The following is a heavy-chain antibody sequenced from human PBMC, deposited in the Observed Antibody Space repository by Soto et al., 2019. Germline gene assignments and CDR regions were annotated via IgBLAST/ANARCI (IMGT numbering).Heavy chain of an antibody. CDR2: IIPILGIA. D-gene: IGHD4-4*01. J-gene: IGHJ4*02. V-gene: IGHV1-69*02. Sequence: QVQLVQSGAEVKKPGSSVKVSCKASGGTFSSYTISWVRQAPGQGLEWMGRIIPILGIANYAQKFQGRVTITADKSTSTAYMELSSLRSEDTAVYYCARGIDGYSARTPLDYWGQGTLVTVSS. CDR3: ARGIDGYSARTPLDY. CDR1: GGTFSSYT.